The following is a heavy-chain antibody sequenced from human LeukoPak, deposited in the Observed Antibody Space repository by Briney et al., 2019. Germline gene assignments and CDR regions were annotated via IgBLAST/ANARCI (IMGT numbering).Heavy chain of an antibody. CDR1: GGSISSGGYY. J-gene: IGHJ4*02. V-gene: IGHV4-31*03. D-gene: IGHD1-20*01. CDR3: ARDLTGTTRVDY. Sequence: PSQTLSLTCTVSGGSISSGGYYWSWIRQHPGKGLEWIGYIYYSGSTYYNPSLKSRVTISVDTSKNQFSLKLGSVTAADTAVYYCARDLTGTTRVDYWGQGTLVTVSS. CDR2: IYYSGST.